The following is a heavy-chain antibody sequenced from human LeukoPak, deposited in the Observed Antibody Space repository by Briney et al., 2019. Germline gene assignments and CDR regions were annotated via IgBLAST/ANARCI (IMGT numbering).Heavy chain of an antibody. CDR2: FFYSGST. Sequence: SETLSLTCTVSGGSISSCYWSWIRQPPGKGLEWIGYFFYSGSTNYNPSLKSRVTISVDTSKNQFSLKLSSVTAANTAVYYCARGSGGYHYDHWGQGTLVTVSS. D-gene: IGHD3-22*01. CDR1: GGSISSCY. J-gene: IGHJ5*02. V-gene: IGHV4-59*01. CDR3: ARGSGGYHYDH.